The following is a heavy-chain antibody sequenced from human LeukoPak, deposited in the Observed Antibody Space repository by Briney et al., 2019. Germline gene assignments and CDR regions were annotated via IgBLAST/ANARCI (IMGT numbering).Heavy chain of an antibody. J-gene: IGHJ4*02. V-gene: IGHV3-43*01. Sequence: GGSLRLSCAASGFTFDDYTMHWVRQAPGKGLEWVSLISWDGGSTYYADSVKGRFTISRDNSKNSLYLQMNSLRTEDTALYYCTKASGSYEYYFDYWGQGTLVTVSS. CDR1: GFTFDDYT. CDR2: ISWDGGST. CDR3: TKASGSYEYYFDY. D-gene: IGHD1-26*01.